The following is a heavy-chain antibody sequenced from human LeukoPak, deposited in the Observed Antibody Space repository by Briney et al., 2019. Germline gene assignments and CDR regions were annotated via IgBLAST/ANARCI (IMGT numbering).Heavy chain of an antibody. CDR1: GFTFSNYE. D-gene: IGHD5-18*01. CDR2: ISGSGSTI. CDR3: ARVRSGYSHENYFDY. V-gene: IGHV3-48*03. Sequence: PGGSLRLSCTVSGFTFSNYEMNWVRQAPGKGLEWVSYISGSGSTIYYADSVKGRFTISRDNAKDSLYLQMNSLRAEDTAVYYCARVRSGYSHENYFDYWGQGTLVTVSS. J-gene: IGHJ4*02.